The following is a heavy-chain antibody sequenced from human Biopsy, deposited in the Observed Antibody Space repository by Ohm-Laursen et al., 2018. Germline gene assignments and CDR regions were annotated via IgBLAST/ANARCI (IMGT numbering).Heavy chain of an antibody. J-gene: IGHJ5*02. CDR1: GFTFSEYY. CDR2: ISSGGDTV. V-gene: IGHV3-11*01. Sequence: SLRLSCAAPGFTFSEYYMNRIRQTPERGLEWVAYISSGGDTVSYADSVKGRFTISRDDANKSLFLQMNSLRAEDTAVYYCATEVVPAGIGGHWLDPWGQGTLVTVSS. CDR3: ATEVVPAGIGGHWLDP. D-gene: IGHD2-2*01.